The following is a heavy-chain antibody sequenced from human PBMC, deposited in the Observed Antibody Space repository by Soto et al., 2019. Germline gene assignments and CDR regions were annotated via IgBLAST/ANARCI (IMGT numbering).Heavy chain of an antibody. CDR3: ARSEHCSSTSCYVEFDY. V-gene: IGHV1-18*01. D-gene: IGHD2-2*01. J-gene: IGHJ4*02. CDR1: GYTYTRYG. CDR2: ISAYNGNT. Sequence: ASVKVSCKTSGYTYTRYGISWVSQANGQGLEWMGWISAYNGNTNYAQKLQGRVTMTTDTSTSTAYMELRSLRSDDTAVYYCARSEHCSSTSCYVEFDYWGQGTLVTVSS.